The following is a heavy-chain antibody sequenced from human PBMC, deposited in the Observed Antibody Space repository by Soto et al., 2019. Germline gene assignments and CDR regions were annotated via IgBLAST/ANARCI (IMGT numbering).Heavy chain of an antibody. CDR3: ARAGTYSSSWYLANRGYYYGMDV. Sequence: QVQLVESGGGVVQPGRSLRLSCAASGFTVSSYGMHWVRQAPGKGLEWVAVIWYDGSNKYYADSVKGRFTISRDNSKNTLYLQMNSLRAEDTAVYYCARAGTYSSSWYLANRGYYYGMDVWGQGTTVTVSS. J-gene: IGHJ6*02. CDR2: IWYDGSNK. V-gene: IGHV3-33*01. D-gene: IGHD6-13*01. CDR1: GFTVSSYG.